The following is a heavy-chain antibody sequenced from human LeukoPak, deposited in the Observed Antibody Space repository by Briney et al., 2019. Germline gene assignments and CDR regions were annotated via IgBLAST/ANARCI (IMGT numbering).Heavy chain of an antibody. Sequence: PSEALSLTCAVYGGSFSGYYWSWLRQSPGKGLEWIGEINHSGSTNYNPSLKSRVTISVDTSKNQFSLKLSSVTAADTAVYYCASVSMVQGVISHDAFDIWGQGTMVTVSS. J-gene: IGHJ3*02. CDR2: INHSGST. CDR3: ASVSMVQGVISHDAFDI. D-gene: IGHD3-10*01. V-gene: IGHV4-34*01. CDR1: GGSFSGYY.